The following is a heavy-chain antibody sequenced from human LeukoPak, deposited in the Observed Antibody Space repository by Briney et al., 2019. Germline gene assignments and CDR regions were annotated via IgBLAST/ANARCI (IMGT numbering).Heavy chain of an antibody. D-gene: IGHD3-22*01. CDR3: ARWDSSGLFYAFDI. Sequence: EASVKVSCKASGGTFSSYAISWVRQAPGQGLEWMGGIIPIFGTANYAQKFQGRVTITADESTSTAYMELSSLRSEDTAVYYCARWDSSGLFYAFDIWGQGTMVTVSS. V-gene: IGHV1-69*13. CDR2: IIPIFGTA. J-gene: IGHJ3*02. CDR1: GGTFSSYA.